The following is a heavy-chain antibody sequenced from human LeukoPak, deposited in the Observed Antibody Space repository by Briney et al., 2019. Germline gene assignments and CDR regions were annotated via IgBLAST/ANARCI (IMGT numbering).Heavy chain of an antibody. CDR2: ISGSGGST. J-gene: IGHJ4*02. CDR3: ARAVEMATAFDY. Sequence: GGSLRLSCAASGFTFSSYAMSWVRQAPGKGLEWVSAISGSGGSTYYADSVKGRFTISRDNSKNSLYLQMNSLRAEDTAVYYCARAVEMATAFDYWGQGTLVTVSS. D-gene: IGHD5-24*01. CDR1: GFTFSSYA. V-gene: IGHV3-23*01.